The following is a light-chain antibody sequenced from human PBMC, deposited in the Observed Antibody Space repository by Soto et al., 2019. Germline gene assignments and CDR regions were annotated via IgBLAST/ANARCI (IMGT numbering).Light chain of an antibody. V-gene: IGKV1-5*01. CDR2: DAS. Sequence: DIQMTQSPSTLFASVGDRVTITCRASQSISSWLAWYQQKPGKAPKLLIYDASSLESGVRSRFSGSGSGTEFTLTIISLQPDDFATYYCQQYNSYSLTFGQGTKVEIK. CDR3: QQYNSYSLT. CDR1: QSISSW. J-gene: IGKJ1*01.